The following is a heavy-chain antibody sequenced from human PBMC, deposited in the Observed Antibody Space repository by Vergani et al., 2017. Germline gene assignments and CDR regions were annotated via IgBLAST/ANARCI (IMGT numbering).Heavy chain of an antibody. J-gene: IGHJ2*01. Sequence: QVRLEESGPGLVKPSETLSLTCSVSGYPIGSGFYWAWIRQSPGVGLQWLTSIHNRGNTYHNPSLKSRVSVSLDTPKNRFSLNLTSVADTDTAVYYCARSQGDYWYFDLWGPGSLVTVSS. CDR1: GYPIGSGFY. V-gene: IGHV4-38-2*01. CDR3: ARSQGDYWYFDL. CDR2: IHNRGNT. D-gene: IGHD2-21*01.